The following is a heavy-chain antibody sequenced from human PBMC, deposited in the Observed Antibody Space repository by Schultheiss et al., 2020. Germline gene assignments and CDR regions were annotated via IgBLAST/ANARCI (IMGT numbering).Heavy chain of an antibody. CDR3: ARQIYGSGSYYPLDP. CDR1: GGSISSYY. CDR2: IYYSGST. V-gene: IGHV4-59*08. D-gene: IGHD3-10*01. Sequence: SETLSLTCTVSGGSISSYYWSWIRQPPGKGLEWIGYIYYSGSTYYNPSLKSRATISVDTSNNQFSLKLTSVTAADTAVYYCARQIYGSGSYYPLDPWGQGTLVTVSS. J-gene: IGHJ5*02.